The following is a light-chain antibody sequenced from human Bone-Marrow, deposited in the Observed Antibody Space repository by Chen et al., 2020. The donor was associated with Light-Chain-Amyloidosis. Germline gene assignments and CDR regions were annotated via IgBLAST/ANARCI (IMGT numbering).Light chain of an antibody. CDR2: GSS. CDR1: QTISSNY. J-gene: IGKJ4*01. V-gene: IGKV3-20*01. Sequence: EIVLTQSPGTLSLSPGEGANLSCRASQTISSNYLTWYQPKFGQAPRLLIYGSSSRATGIPDRFTGRGSGTDFTLTINRLEPEDLAMYYCQQYGTSPLTFGGGTKVEIK. CDR3: QQYGTSPLT.